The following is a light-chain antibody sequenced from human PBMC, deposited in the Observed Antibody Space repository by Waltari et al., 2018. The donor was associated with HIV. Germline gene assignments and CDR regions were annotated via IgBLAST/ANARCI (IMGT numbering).Light chain of an antibody. CDR3: QQYGTSPYT. CDR2: AAS. CDR1: RSVSSNY. Sequence: ENVLTQSPGTLSLSPGERATLSCRASRSVSSNYLTWYQQRPGQAPRLLIYAASTRATAIPDRFSGSGSGTDCTLTISRLEPEDFAVYYCQQYGTSPYTFGQGTKVEI. J-gene: IGKJ2*01. V-gene: IGKV3-20*01.